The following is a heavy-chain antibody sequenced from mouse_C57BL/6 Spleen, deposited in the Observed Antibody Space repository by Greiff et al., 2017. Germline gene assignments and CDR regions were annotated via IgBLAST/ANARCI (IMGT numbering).Heavy chain of an antibody. CDR3: ARDDGYYYAMDY. J-gene: IGHJ4*01. V-gene: IGHV5-17*01. CDR1: GFTFSDYG. CDR2: ISSGSSTI. D-gene: IGHD2-3*01. Sequence: VQLKESGGGLVKPGGSLKLSCAASGFTFSDYGMHWVRQAPEKGLEWVAYISSGSSTIYYADTVKGRFTISRDNAKNTLFLQMTSLRSEDTAMYYCARDDGYYYAMDYWGQGTSVTVSS.